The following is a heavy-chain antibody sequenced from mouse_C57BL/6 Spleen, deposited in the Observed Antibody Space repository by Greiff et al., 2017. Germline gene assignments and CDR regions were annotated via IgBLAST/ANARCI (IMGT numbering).Heavy chain of an antibody. J-gene: IGHJ3*01. CDR1: EYEFPSHD. CDR3: ARHEDISGWFAY. V-gene: IGHV5-2*01. CDR2: INSDGGST. D-gene: IGHD3-2*02. Sequence: EVHLVESGGGLVQPGASLKLSCESDEYEFPSHDMSWVRKTPEKRLELVAAINSDGGSTYYPDTMERRFIISRDTTKKTLDLQMGSLRSEDTALYDCARHEDISGWFAYWGQGTLVTVSA.